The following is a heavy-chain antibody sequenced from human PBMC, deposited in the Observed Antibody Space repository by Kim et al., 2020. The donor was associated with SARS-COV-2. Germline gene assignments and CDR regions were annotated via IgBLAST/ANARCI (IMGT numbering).Heavy chain of an antibody. J-gene: IGHJ4*02. CDR1: GFIFSSYA. V-gene: IGHV3-23*01. CDR2: ISGSGSPT. D-gene: IGHD3-10*01. Sequence: GGSLRLSCAASGFIFSSYAMSWVRQAPGKGLEWVSAISGSGSPTYYADSVKGRLTISRDNSKNTLYLQMNSLRAEDTAVYYCAKVRAALIWFGESGGPFDSWGQGTLVTVSS. CDR3: AKVRAALIWFGESGGPFDS.